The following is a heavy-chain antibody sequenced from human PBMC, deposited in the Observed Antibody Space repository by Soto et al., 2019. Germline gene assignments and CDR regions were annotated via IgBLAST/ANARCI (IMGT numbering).Heavy chain of an antibody. CDR3: AGDEAAAATSGMAV. V-gene: IGHV1-69*01. D-gene: IGHD6-13*01. Sequence: QVQLVQSGAEVKKPGYSVKVSCKASGGTFSTYGINWGRQAPGQGLEWMGGIIPIFDTTNYAQKFQGKFTITADESTSTVYMELSSVRSEETAVYYCAGDEAAAATSGMAVWGQGTTVPVSS. CDR1: GGTFSTYG. J-gene: IGHJ6*02. CDR2: IIPIFDTT.